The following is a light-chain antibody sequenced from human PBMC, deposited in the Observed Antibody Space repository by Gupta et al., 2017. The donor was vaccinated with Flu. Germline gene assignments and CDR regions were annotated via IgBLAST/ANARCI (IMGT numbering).Light chain of an antibody. Sequence: QSVLTQPPSVSAAPGQKVTISCSGSSSNIGRYNYVSWYQQVPGAAPTLLIYENNRRPSGIPDRFSGSKADTSATLGITGVQTGDEADYYCAKWDNSLSGLIFGGGTKLTVL. CDR1: SSNIGRYNY. CDR2: ENN. V-gene: IGLV1-51*02. J-gene: IGLJ2*01. CDR3: AKWDNSLSGLI.